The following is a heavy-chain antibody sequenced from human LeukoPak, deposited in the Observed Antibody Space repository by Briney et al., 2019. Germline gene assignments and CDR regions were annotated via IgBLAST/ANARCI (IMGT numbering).Heavy chain of an antibody. CDR3: ARDRYSSSWYYFDY. CDR2: IYYSGST. V-gene: IGHV4-31*03. D-gene: IGHD6-13*01. Sequence: TSETLSLTCTVSGGSISSGDYYWSWIRQHPGKGLEWIGYIYYSGSTYYNPSLKSRVTISVDTSKTQFSLKLSSVTAADTAVYYCARDRYSSSWYYFDYWGQGTLVTVSS. J-gene: IGHJ4*02. CDR1: GGSISSGDYY.